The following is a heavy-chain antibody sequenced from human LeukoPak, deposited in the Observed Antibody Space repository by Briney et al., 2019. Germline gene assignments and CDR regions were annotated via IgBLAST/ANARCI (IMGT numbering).Heavy chain of an antibody. CDR3: AREGFYYFDF. J-gene: IGHJ4*01. Sequence: GGSLRLSCAASGFIFNNNFMSWVRQVPGKGLEWLANIKQDGGEKTYVDSVKGRFTIFRDNAKNLLYLQMNSLRAEDTAVYYCAREGFYYFDFWGQGALVTVAS. CDR1: GFIFNNNF. CDR2: IKQDGGEK. V-gene: IGHV3-7*01.